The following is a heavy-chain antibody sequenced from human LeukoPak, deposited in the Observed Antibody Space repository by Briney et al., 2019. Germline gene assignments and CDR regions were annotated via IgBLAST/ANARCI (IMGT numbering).Heavy chain of an antibody. D-gene: IGHD4/OR15-4a*01. CDR3: AKVLAVTSYGAKSVFDH. CDR2: IWYDGSNK. CDR1: GFTLGNYG. J-gene: IGHJ4*02. Sequence: GGSLRLSCAPSGFTLGNYGMQWVRQAPGGGLGWVAFIWYDGSNKYYADSVKGRFTISRDNSKNTVYLQMNSLRAEDMAVYYCAKVLAVTSYGAKSVFDHWGQGTLVTVSS. V-gene: IGHV3-30*02.